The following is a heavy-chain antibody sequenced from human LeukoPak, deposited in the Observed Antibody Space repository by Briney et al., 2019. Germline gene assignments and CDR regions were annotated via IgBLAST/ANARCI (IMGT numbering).Heavy chain of an antibody. CDR1: GFTFSSYG. V-gene: IGHV3-30*03. J-gene: IGHJ4*02. CDR3: TRDFDFSSAI. CDR2: IPYDGTNK. Sequence: PGGSLRLSCAASGFTFSSYGMHWVRQAPGKGLEWVAVIPYDGTNKYYADSVKGRFTISRDNSKNTLFLQMNSLRAEDTAVYYCTRDFDFSSAIWGQGTLVTVSS. D-gene: IGHD3-3*01.